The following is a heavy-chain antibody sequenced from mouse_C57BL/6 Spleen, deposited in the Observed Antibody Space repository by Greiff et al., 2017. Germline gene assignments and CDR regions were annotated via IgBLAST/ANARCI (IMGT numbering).Heavy chain of an antibody. Sequence: QVQLQQSGAELVKPGASVKISCKASGYAFSSYWMNWVKQRPGKGLEGIGQIYPGDGDTNYNGKFKGKATLAADKSSSTAYMQRSSLTSEDSAVYFCARTGYYYGSSSFAYGGQGTLVTVS. CDR2: IYPGDGDT. CDR3: ARTGYYYGSSSFAY. D-gene: IGHD1-1*01. CDR1: GYAFSSYW. V-gene: IGHV1-80*01. J-gene: IGHJ3*01.